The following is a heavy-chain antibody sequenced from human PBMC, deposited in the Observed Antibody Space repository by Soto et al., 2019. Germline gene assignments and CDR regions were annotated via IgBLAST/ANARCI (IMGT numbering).Heavy chain of an antibody. CDR3: ARRLDHYPMVRGVIPHYYFDY. Sequence: VQLVQSGAEVKKPGASVKVSCKASGYTFTSYGISWVRQAPGQGLEWMGWISAYNGNTNYAQKLQGRVTMTTDTSTSTAYMELRSLRSDDTAVYYCARRLDHYPMVRGVIPHYYFDYWGQGTLVTVSS. CDR1: GYTFTSYG. J-gene: IGHJ4*02. D-gene: IGHD3-10*01. CDR2: ISAYNGNT. V-gene: IGHV1-18*01.